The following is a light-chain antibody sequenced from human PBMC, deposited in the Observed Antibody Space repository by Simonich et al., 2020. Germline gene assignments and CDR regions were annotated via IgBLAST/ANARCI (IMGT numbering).Light chain of an antibody. Sequence: DIVMTQSPDSLAVSLGERATINCKSSQSVLYSSNNKNYLAWYQQKPGQPPKLLIYCASTRESGVPDRFSGSGSGTDFTLTISSLQAEDVAVYYCQQYNNWPWTFGQGTKVEIK. CDR3: QQYNNWPWT. CDR1: QSVLYSSNNKNY. V-gene: IGKV4-1*01. J-gene: IGKJ1*01. CDR2: CAS.